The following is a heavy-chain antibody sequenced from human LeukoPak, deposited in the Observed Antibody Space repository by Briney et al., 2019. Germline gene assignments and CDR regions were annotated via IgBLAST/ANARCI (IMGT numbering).Heavy chain of an antibody. CDR3: AKGPPYHYGSGAWYFDL. Sequence: GRSLRLSCAASGFTFSSYAMHWVRQAPGKGLEWVAVIAYDGSKKYYADSVKGRFTISRDNSKNTLYLQMNSLRAEDTAVYYCAKGPPYHYGSGAWYFDLWGRGTLVTVSS. J-gene: IGHJ2*01. CDR2: IAYDGSKK. D-gene: IGHD3-10*01. V-gene: IGHV3-30-3*01. CDR1: GFTFSSYA.